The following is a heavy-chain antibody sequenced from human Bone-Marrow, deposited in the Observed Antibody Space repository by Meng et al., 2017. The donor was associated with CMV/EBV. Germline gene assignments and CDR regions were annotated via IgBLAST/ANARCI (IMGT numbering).Heavy chain of an antibody. CDR1: GGSISSSSYY. J-gene: IGHJ5*02. CDR3: ARAGYCSGGSCPKTEYNWFDP. Sequence: SETLSLTCTVSGGSISSSSYYWGWIRQPPGKGLEWIGSIYYSGSTYYNPSLKSRVTISVDTSKNQFSLKLSSVTAADTAVYSCARAGYCSGGSCPKTEYNWFDPWGQGTLVTVSS. CDR2: IYYSGST. D-gene: IGHD2-15*01. V-gene: IGHV4-39*07.